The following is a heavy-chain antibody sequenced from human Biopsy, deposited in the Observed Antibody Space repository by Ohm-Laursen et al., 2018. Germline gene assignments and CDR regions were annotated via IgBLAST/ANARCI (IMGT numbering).Heavy chain of an antibody. CDR1: GGSISGSS. Sequence: SDTLSLTCTVSGGSISGSSWSWIRQAPGRGLEWVGYISYSGSTSNNPSLKSRITISVDTSKNQISLKVGSVTVADTAVFYCARRGSGGRSFDYWGQGSLVTVSS. V-gene: IGHV4-59*08. CDR2: ISYSGST. J-gene: IGHJ4*02. D-gene: IGHD2-15*01. CDR3: ARRGSGGRSFDY.